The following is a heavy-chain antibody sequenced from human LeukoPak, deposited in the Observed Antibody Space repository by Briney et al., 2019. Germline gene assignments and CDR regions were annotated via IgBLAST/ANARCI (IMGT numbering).Heavy chain of an antibody. J-gene: IGHJ6*02. Sequence: PGGSLRLSCAASGFTVSSNYMSWVRQAPGKGLEWVSVIYSGGSTYYADSVKGRFTISRDNSKNTLYLQMNSLRAEDTAVYYCARGKGRSMYYYYGMDVWGQGTTVTVSS. CDR3: ARGKGRSMYYYYGMDV. D-gene: IGHD2-15*01. CDR2: IYSGGST. CDR1: GFTVSSNY. V-gene: IGHV3-66*01.